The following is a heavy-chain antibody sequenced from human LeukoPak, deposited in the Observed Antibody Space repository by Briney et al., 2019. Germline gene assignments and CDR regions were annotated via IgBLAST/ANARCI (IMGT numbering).Heavy chain of an antibody. J-gene: IGHJ6*02. Sequence: SAKVSCKASGFTFTTSAVQWVRQARGQRLEWIGWIVVGSGNTNYAQKFQERVTITRDTSTSTVYMDLSSQRSEDTAVYYCAAASNYYDRSNYYSYAMDVWGQGTTVTVSS. CDR1: GFTFTTSA. V-gene: IGHV1-58*01. CDR2: IVVGSGNT. CDR3: AAASNYYDRSNYYSYAMDV. D-gene: IGHD3-22*01.